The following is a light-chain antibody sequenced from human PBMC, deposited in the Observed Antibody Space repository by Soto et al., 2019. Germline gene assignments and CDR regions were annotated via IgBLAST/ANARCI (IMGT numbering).Light chain of an antibody. Sequence: QSALAQPASVSGSPGQSITISCTGTSDDVGAYNSVSWYQQLPHKAPQVILYKGTQRPSGVSSRFSGSTSSNAASLTISCLQADDEADYFCCSSAPESTYVFGTGTKVTVL. J-gene: IGLJ1*01. CDR1: SDDVGAYNS. CDR2: KGT. V-gene: IGLV2-23*01. CDR3: CSSAPESTYV.